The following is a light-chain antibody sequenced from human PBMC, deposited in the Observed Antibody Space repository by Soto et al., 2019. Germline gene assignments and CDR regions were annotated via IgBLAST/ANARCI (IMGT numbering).Light chain of an antibody. J-gene: IGLJ1*01. V-gene: IGLV2-14*01. CDR1: SSDVGAYNY. CDR2: EVS. CDR3: SSYTNINTRACV. Sequence: QSVLTQPASVSGSPGQSVAISCTGTSSDVGAYNYISWYQQHPGKAPKLLLSEVSNRPSGVSDRFSGSKSGNTASLTISGLQAEDEADYYCSSYTNINTRACVFGTGTKVTVL.